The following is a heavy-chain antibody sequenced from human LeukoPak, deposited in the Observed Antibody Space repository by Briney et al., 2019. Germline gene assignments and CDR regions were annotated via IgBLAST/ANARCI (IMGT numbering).Heavy chain of an antibody. J-gene: IGHJ1*01. D-gene: IGHD1-26*01. CDR2: INSDGTIT. CDR3: AKDLGSGSYYPSEYFQH. CDR1: GFTFSSYW. Sequence: GGSLRLSCAASGFTFSSYWMHWVRPAPGKGLVWVSRINSDGTITSYADSVKGRFSISGDNSKNTLYLQMNSLRAEDTAVYYCAKDLGSGSYYPSEYFQHWGQGTLVTVSS. V-gene: IGHV3-74*01.